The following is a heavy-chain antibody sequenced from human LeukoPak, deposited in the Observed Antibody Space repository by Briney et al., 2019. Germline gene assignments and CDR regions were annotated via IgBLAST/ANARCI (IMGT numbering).Heavy chain of an antibody. D-gene: IGHD3-10*01. V-gene: IGHV3-30*18. J-gene: IGHJ3*02. CDR3: ANLVLANDAFDI. Sequence: PGGALRLSCAASGFTFSSSGMHSVRHAPGKGLEWVAVISYDGSNKYYADSVKGRFTISRDISKNALYLQMNSLRAEDTAVYYCANLVLANDAFDIWGQGTMVTVSS. CDR2: ISYDGSNK. CDR1: GFTFSSSG.